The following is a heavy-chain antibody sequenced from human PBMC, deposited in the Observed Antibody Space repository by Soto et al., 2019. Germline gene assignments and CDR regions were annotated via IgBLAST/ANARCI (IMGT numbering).Heavy chain of an antibody. Sequence: PGGSLRLSCAASGFTFSSYAMSWVRPAPGKGLEWVSAISGSGGSTYYADSVKGRFTISRDNSKNTLYLQMNSLRAEDTAVYYCAKPQGNSSGWGWFDPWGQGTLVTVSS. CDR2: ISGSGGST. CDR3: AKPQGNSSGWGWFDP. D-gene: IGHD6-19*01. J-gene: IGHJ5*02. CDR1: GFTFSSYA. V-gene: IGHV3-23*01.